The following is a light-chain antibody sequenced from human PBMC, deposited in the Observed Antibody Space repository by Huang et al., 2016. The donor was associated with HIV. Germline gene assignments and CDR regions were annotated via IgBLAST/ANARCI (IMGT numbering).Light chain of an antibody. V-gene: IGKV3-15*01. Sequence: EIVLTQSTATMTVSQGERVTLSCGASQSISTNLAWYQQRPGQTPRLIIYGASTRATGSPARFSGSGAGTGFTLTISSLQFEDFAVYYCQQYNEWPLTFGGGTTAESK. CDR2: GAS. J-gene: IGKJ4*01. CDR1: QSISTN. CDR3: QQYNEWPLT.